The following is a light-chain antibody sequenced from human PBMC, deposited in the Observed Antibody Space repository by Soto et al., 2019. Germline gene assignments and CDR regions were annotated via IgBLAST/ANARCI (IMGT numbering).Light chain of an antibody. CDR1: QSVAANY. J-gene: IGKJ3*01. V-gene: IGKV3-20*01. CDR3: HQYGTAPLT. CDR2: GAS. Sequence: EVVLTQSPGTLSLSPGERATLSCRASQSVAANYLAWYQQKRGQAPRLLIYGASSRATGIPDRFSGSGSGTDFTLTISRLEPEDFSMYSCHQYGTAPLTFGPGTKVDIK.